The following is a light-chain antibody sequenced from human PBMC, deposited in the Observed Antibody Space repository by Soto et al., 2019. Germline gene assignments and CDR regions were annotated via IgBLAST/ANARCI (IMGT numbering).Light chain of an antibody. V-gene: IGLV2-14*01. J-gene: IGLJ1*01. Sequence: QSVLTQPASVSGSPGQSITISCTGTSSDVGGYNYVSWYQEHPGKAPKLMIYDVSNRPSGVSNRFSGSKSGNTASLTISGLQAEDEADYCCSSYTSDSTYVFGTGTKVTVL. CDR1: SSDVGGYNY. CDR3: SSYTSDSTYV. CDR2: DVS.